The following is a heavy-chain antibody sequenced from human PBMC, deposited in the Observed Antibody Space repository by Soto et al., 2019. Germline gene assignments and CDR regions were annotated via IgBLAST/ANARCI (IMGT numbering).Heavy chain of an antibody. CDR2: IYPGDSDT. J-gene: IGHJ3*02. CDR3: ARQIVGYDYYDSSGYHYFAPGAFDI. Sequence: TGESLKISCEGSGYSFTSYWIGWVRQMPGKGLEWMGIIYPGDSDTRYSPSFQGQVTISADKSISTAYLQWSSLKASDTAMYYCARQIVGYDYYDSSGYHYFAPGAFDIWGQGTMVTVSS. V-gene: IGHV5-51*01. D-gene: IGHD3-22*01. CDR1: GYSFTSYW.